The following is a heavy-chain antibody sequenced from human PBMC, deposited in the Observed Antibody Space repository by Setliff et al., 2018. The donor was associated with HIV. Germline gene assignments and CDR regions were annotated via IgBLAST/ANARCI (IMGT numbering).Heavy chain of an antibody. J-gene: IGHJ4*02. Sequence: PGGSLRLSCAASGFTFDDYTMQWVRQTPGKGLEWVSLISWDGYTTYYADSVKGRFTVSRDNSKNSLYLQMNSLRPDDTALYYCATHLAVAGGAGYYFDSWGQGTLVTVS. CDR2: ISWDGYTT. V-gene: IGHV3-43*01. D-gene: IGHD6-19*01. CDR1: GFTFDDYT. CDR3: ATHLAVAGGAGYYFDS.